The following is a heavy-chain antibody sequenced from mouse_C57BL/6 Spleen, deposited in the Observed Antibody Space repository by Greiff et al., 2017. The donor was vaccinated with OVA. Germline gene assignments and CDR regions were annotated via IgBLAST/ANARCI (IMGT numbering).Heavy chain of an antibody. Sequence: QVQLQQSGAELVMPGASVKLSCKASGYTFTSYWMHWVKQRPGQGLEWIGEIDPSDSYTNYNQKFKGKSTLTVDKSSSTAYMQLSSLTSEDSAVYYCARRGDYYGSSYNWYFDVWGTGTTVTVSS. CDR2: IDPSDSYT. CDR3: ARRGDYYGSSYNWYFDV. D-gene: IGHD1-1*01. J-gene: IGHJ1*03. V-gene: IGHV1-69*01. CDR1: GYTFTSYW.